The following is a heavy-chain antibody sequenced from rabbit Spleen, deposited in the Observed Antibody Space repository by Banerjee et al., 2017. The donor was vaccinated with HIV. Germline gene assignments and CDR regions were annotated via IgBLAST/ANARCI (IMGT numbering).Heavy chain of an antibody. D-gene: IGHD1-1*01. Sequence: QEQLEESGGGLVKPGGTLTLTCKASGIDFSSNYWMCWVRQAPGKGLESIACIDSSSGTTWYVSWAKGRFTISKTSSTTVTLQMTSLTAADTATYFCARDTSSSFSSYGMDLWGPGTLVTVS. J-gene: IGHJ6*01. CDR2: IDSSSGTT. CDR3: ARDTSSSFSSYGMDL. CDR1: GIDFSSNYW. V-gene: IGHV1S45*01.